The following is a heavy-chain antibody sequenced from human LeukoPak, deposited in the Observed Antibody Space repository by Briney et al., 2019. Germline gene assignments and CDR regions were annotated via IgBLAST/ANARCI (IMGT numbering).Heavy chain of an antibody. V-gene: IGHV4-61*01. Sequence: SETLSLTCTVSGGSVSSGSYYWSWIRQPPGRGLEWIAYIHYSGSAAYNPSLKSRVTISRDMSTNQFSLKMTSVTAADTAVYFCARDMGAPDYGSYSVDYWGQGSLVTVSS. D-gene: IGHD4-23*01. CDR1: GGSVSSGSYY. CDR2: IHYSGSA. J-gene: IGHJ4*02. CDR3: ARDMGAPDYGSYSVDY.